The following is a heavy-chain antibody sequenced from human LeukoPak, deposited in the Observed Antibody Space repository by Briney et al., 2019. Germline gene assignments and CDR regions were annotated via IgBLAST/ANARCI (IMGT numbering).Heavy chain of an antibody. V-gene: IGHV4-59*01. CDR2: IYYSGST. D-gene: IGHD3-3*01. CDR3: ARNLRDFGYYYYYMDV. Sequence: SESLSLTCTVSGGSISSYYWSWILQPPGKGLEWIGYIYYSGSTNYNPSLKSRVTISVDTSKNQFSLKLSSVTAADTAVYYCARNLRDFGYYYYYMDVWGKGPTVTVSS. J-gene: IGHJ6*03. CDR1: GGSISSYY.